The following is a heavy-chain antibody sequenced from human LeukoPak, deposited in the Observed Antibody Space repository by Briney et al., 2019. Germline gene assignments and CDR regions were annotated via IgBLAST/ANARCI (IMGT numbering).Heavy chain of an antibody. Sequence: ASVKDSCKASGGTFSSYAISWVRQAPGQGLEWMGGIIPIFGTANYAQKFQGRVTITADESTSTAYMELSSLRSEDMAVYYCASTRRGYTYYYYYYYMDVWGKGTTVTISS. V-gene: IGHV1-69*13. CDR3: ASTRRGYTYYYYYYYMDV. CDR2: IIPIFGTA. D-gene: IGHD5-12*01. J-gene: IGHJ6*03. CDR1: GGTFSSYA.